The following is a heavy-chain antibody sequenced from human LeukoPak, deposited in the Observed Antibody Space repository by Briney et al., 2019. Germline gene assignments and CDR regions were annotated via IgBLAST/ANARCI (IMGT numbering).Heavy chain of an antibody. J-gene: IGHJ4*02. CDR1: GGSFSGYY. CDR2: INHSGST. D-gene: IGHD5-18*01. CDR3: ARGQYSYGYYFDY. V-gene: IGHV4-34*01. Sequence: SETLSLTCAVYGGSFSGYYWSWIRQPPGKGLEWIGEINHSGSTNYNPSLKSRVTISVDTSKNQFSLKLSSVTAADTAVYYCARGQYSYGYYFDYWGQGTLVTVSS.